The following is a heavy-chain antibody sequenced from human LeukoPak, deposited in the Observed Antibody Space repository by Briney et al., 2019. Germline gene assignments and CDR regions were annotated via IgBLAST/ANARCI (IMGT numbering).Heavy chain of an antibody. J-gene: IGHJ4*02. CDR3: ARVGSGWAVFDF. V-gene: IGHV3-74*01. D-gene: IGHD6-19*01. CDR2: ITNDGSST. CDR1: GLTFSSHW. Sequence: PGGSLRLSCAASGLTFSSHWMHWVRQAPGKGLVWVSRITNDGSSTTYADSVKGRFTISRDNAKNMLYLQVNSLRAEDTAVYYCARVGSGWAVFDFWGQGTLVTVSS.